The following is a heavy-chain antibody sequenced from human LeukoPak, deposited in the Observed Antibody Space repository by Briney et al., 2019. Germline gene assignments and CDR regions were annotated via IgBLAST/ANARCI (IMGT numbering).Heavy chain of an antibody. CDR3: ARLMVRTPPYYAMDV. CDR1: GGSISSSSYY. Sequence: PSETLSLTCTVSGGSISSSSYYWGWIRQPPGKGLEWIGSIYYSGSTYYNPSLKSRVTISVDTSKNLFSLRLSSVTAADTAVYYCARLMVRTPPYYAMDVWGQGTTVTVSS. D-gene: IGHD3-10*01. J-gene: IGHJ6*02. CDR2: IYYSGST. V-gene: IGHV4-39*07.